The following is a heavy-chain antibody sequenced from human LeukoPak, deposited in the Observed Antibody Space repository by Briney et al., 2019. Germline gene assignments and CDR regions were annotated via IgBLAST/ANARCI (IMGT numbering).Heavy chain of an antibody. J-gene: IGHJ6*02. CDR2: IYYSGTT. Sequence: PPETLSLTCTVSGGSISSYYWSWIRQPPGKGLEWIGYIYYSGTTNYNPSLKSRVTISVDTSKSQFSLKLSSVTAADTAVYFCTRHMSYYYGMGVWGQGTTVTVSS. CDR1: GGSISSYY. D-gene: IGHD3-10*02. CDR3: TRHMSYYYGMGV. V-gene: IGHV4-59*08.